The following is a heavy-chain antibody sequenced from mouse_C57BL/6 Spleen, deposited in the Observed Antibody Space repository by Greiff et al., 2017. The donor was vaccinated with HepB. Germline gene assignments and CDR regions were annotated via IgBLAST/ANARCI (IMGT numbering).Heavy chain of an antibody. CDR3: VPDYGSSRFAY. V-gene: IGHV14-2*01. CDR2: IDPEDGET. Sequence: EVKLMESGAELVKPGASVKLSCTASGFNIKDYYMHWVKQRTEQGLEWIGRIDPEDGETKYAPKFQGKATITADTSSNTAYLQLSSLTSEDTAVYYCVPDYGSSRFAYWGQGTLVTVSA. J-gene: IGHJ3*01. D-gene: IGHD1-1*01. CDR1: GFNIKDYY.